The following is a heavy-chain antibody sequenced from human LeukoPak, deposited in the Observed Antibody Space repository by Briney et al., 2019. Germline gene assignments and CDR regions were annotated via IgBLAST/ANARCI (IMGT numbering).Heavy chain of an antibody. V-gene: IGHV1-2*06. CDR3: ARDLRYCRSSSCYGDYYFDY. CDR1: GYTFTGYF. Sequence: ASVKVSCKASGYTFTGYFMHWVRQAPGQGLEWMGRINPNSGATNYAQKFQGRVTMTRDTSISTAYMELSRLRSDDTAVYYCARDLRYCRSSSCYGDYYFDYWGQGTLVTVSS. J-gene: IGHJ4*02. CDR2: INPNSGAT. D-gene: IGHD2-2*01.